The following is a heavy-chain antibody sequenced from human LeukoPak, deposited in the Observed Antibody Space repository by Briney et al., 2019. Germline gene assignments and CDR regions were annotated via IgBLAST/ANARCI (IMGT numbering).Heavy chain of an antibody. CDR1: GFTFSSYG. J-gene: IGHJ4*02. Sequence: PGGSLRLSCAASGFTFSSYGMHWVRQAPGKGLEWVAVISYDGSHKYYADSVKGRFTISRDNSKNTLYLQMNSLRAEDTAVYYCAKGEWFGELFSSFLDYWRQGTLVTVSS. D-gene: IGHD3-10*01. CDR3: AKGEWFGELFSSFLDY. V-gene: IGHV3-30*18. CDR2: ISYDGSHK.